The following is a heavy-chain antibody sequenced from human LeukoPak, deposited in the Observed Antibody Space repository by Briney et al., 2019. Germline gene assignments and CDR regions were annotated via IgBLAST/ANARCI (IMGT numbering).Heavy chain of an antibody. CDR1: GYTFTSYD. J-gene: IGHJ4*02. Sequence: GASVKVSCKASGYTFTSYDINWVRQPTGQGLEWMGWINPNSGNPGYAQKFQGRVTMTRNTSISTAYMELSSLRSEDPAVYYCAGGGKVFYDSSGYYYEGFDYWVQGTLVTVSS. CDR3: AGGGKVFYDSSGYYYEGFDY. D-gene: IGHD3-22*01. CDR2: INPNSGNP. V-gene: IGHV1-8*01.